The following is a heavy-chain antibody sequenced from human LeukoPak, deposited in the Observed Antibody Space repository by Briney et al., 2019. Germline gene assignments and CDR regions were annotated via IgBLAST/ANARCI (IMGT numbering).Heavy chain of an antibody. CDR3: AKGAWAADGPMGNNFAS. J-gene: IGHJ4*02. CDR2: IRNDESDK. Sequence: GSLRLSCAASGFRFSDYGMHWVRQVPGKGLEWVAFIRNDESDKYYADSVKGRFTISRDNSKNTLTLHMNSLRIEDTSIYFCAKGAWAADGPMGNNFASWGQGTLVTVSS. D-gene: IGHD6-13*01. CDR1: GFRFSDYG. V-gene: IGHV3-30*02.